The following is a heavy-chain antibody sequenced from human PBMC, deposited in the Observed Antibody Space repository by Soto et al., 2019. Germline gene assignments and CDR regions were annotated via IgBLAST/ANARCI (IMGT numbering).Heavy chain of an antibody. CDR3: ARLLVGAMARSDV. Sequence: PSETLSLTCTVSGGSISSGGYYWSWIRQHPGKGLEWIGYIYYSGSTYYNPSLKSRVTISVDTSKNQFSLKLSSVTAADTAVYYCARLLVGAMARSDVWGQGTTVTVSS. D-gene: IGHD1-26*01. J-gene: IGHJ6*02. CDR2: IYYSGST. CDR1: GGSISSGGYY. V-gene: IGHV4-31*03.